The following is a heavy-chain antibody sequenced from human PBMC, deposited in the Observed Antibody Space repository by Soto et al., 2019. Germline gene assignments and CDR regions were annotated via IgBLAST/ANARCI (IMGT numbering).Heavy chain of an antibody. Sequence: EVQLVESGGGLVQPGGSLRLSCAASGFTCSSYAMHWVRQAPGKGLEYVSGISSNGGSTSYANSVKGRCTISRDNSRNTLYLQMGSLRAEDMGVYYCARALNCTNGECYYFDYWGQGTLVTVSS. D-gene: IGHD2-8*01. CDR2: ISSNGGST. V-gene: IGHV3-64*01. CDR1: GFTCSSYA. CDR3: ARALNCTNGECYYFDY. J-gene: IGHJ4*02.